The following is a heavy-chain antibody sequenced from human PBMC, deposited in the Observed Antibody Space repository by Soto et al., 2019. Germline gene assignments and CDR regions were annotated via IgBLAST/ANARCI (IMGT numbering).Heavy chain of an antibody. CDR3: ARGGEYCSSTSCWGVRNDAFDI. V-gene: IGHV1-69*02. D-gene: IGHD2-2*01. CDR1: GGTFSSYT. Sequence: GASVKVSCKASGGTFSSYTISWVRQAPGQGLEWMGRIIPILGIANYAQKFQGRVTITADKSTSTAYMELSSLRSEDTAVYYCARGGEYCSSTSCWGVRNDAFDIWGQGTMVTVSS. J-gene: IGHJ3*02. CDR2: IIPILGIA.